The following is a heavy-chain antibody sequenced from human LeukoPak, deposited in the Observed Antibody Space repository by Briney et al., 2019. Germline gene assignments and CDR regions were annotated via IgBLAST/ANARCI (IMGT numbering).Heavy chain of an antibody. J-gene: IGHJ3*02. CDR1: GYTFTSYY. CDR3: ARYPMIRLDAFDI. D-gene: IGHD3-22*01. Sequence: ASVKVSCKASGYTFTSYYMHWVRQAPGQGLEWMGIINPSGGSTSYAQKFQGRVTMTRDMSTSTVYMELSSLRSEDTAVYYCARYPMIRLDAFDIWGQGTMVTVSS. CDR2: INPSGGST. V-gene: IGHV1-46*01.